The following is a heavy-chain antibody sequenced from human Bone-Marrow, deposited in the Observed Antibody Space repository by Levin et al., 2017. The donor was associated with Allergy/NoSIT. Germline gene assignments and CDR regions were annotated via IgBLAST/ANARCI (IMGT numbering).Heavy chain of an antibody. Sequence: PSETLSLTCTVSGCSISSVDYSWNWILQPPGKGLEWLGNIYYNGSAYYNPSLKSRFTISLDTSQNHFSLHLSAVTAADTAIYYCARIKHWLQLRFAFEIWGRGTLVAVSS. CDR1: GCSISSVDYS. J-gene: IGHJ3*02. CDR2: IYYNGSA. D-gene: IGHD5-24*01. V-gene: IGHV4-30-4*01. CDR3: ARIKHWLQLRFAFEI.